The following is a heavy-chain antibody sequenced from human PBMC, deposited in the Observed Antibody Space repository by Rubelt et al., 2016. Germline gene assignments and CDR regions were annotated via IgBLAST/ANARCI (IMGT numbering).Heavy chain of an antibody. V-gene: IGHV1-46*02. Sequence: QVQLVQSGAEVRKPGASVRLSCQASAYTFKTYYIHWVRQAPGHGLEWMGIISPSESRIANTQKFEGRLTLTSHTSPRAVYLGTGSLGSDETATYYCAMDGTAEGVAGEAWGEGRLVTV. J-gene: IGHJ1*01. CDR2: ISPSESRI. CDR1: AYTFKTYY. D-gene: IGHD2-15*01. CDR3: AMDGTAEGVAGEA.